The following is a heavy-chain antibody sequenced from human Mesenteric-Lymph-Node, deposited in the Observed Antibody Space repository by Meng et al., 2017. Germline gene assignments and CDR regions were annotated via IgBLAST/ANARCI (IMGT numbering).Heavy chain of an antibody. J-gene: IGHJ4*02. Sequence: GESLKISCAASGFTFSSYAMSWVRQAPGKGLEWVANIKQDGSEKYYVDSVKGRFTISRDNAKNSLYLQMNSLRAEDTAVYYCASLMIVATDLGDFDYWGQGTLVTVSS. CDR2: IKQDGSEK. CDR3: ASLMIVATDLGDFDY. CDR1: GFTFSSYA. V-gene: IGHV3-7*01. D-gene: IGHD5-12*01.